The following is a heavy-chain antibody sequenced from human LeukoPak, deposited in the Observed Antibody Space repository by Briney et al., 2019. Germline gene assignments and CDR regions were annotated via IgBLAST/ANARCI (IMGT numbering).Heavy chain of an antibody. CDR1: GFPFYSYW. CDR3: ARNLHDY. V-gene: IGHV3-7*01. J-gene: IGHJ4*02. CDR2: IRHDGSTK. Sequence: GGSLRLSCTASGFPFYSYWMTWVRQTPGKGLEWVANIRHDGSTKYYVDSVKGRFTISRDNAKNSLYLQMNSLRGEDTAVYYCARNLHDYWGQGTLVTVSS.